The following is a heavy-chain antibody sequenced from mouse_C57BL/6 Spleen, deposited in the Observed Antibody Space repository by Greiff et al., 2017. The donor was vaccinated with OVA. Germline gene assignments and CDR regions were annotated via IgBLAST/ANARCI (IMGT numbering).Heavy chain of an antibody. V-gene: IGHV1-42*01. CDR1: GYSFTGYY. CDR3: ARRDAYGKDAMDY. Sequence: EVQLQQSGPELVKPGASVKLSCKASGYSFTGYYMNWVKQSPEKSLEWIGEINPSTGGTTYNQKFKAKATLTVDKSSSTAYMQLKSLTSEDSAVYYCARRDAYGKDAMDYWGQGTSVTVSS. D-gene: IGHD2-1*01. J-gene: IGHJ4*01. CDR2: INPSTGGT.